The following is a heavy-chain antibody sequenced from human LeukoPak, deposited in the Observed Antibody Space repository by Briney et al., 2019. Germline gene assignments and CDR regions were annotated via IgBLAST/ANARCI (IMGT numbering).Heavy chain of an antibody. D-gene: IGHD3-22*01. CDR3: ARGSPDAVYSSDYYVRQPTTNDAFDI. Sequence: SETLSLPCAVYGGSLRGYFWSWIRQSPAEGLEWMGEINHGGATNYNPSLKSRVTVSLDTSKNQFSLRLSSVTAADTAVYYCARGSPDAVYSSDYYVRQPTTNDAFDIWGQGTMVTVSS. V-gene: IGHV4-34*01. CDR2: INHGGAT. J-gene: IGHJ3*02. CDR1: GGSLRGYF.